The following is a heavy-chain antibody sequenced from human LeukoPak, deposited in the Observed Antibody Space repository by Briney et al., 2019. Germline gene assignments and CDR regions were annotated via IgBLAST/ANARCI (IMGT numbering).Heavy chain of an antibody. CDR1: GFPFSSFA. V-gene: IGHV3-64*01. J-gene: IGHJ4*02. D-gene: IGHD5-18*01. CDR3: ARVGDTAMDKGGYYFDY. Sequence: PGGSLTLFCAASGFPFSSFAMQWLRPAPGKGLEYVSAICSNGGSTYYANSVKGRFTISRDNSKNTLYLQMGSLRAEDMAVYYCARVGDTAMDKGGYYFDYWGQGTLVTVSS. CDR2: ICSNGGST.